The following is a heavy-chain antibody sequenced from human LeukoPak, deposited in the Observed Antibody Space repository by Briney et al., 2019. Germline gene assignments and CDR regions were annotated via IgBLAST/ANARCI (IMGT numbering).Heavy chain of an antibody. V-gene: IGHV3-66*01. D-gene: IGHD3-3*01. CDR3: ARATVVFRFLEWLPDGMDV. CDR2: IYSGGST. Sequence: PGGSLRLSCAASGFTVSSNYMSWVRQAPGKGLEWVSVIYSGGSTYYADSVKGRFTISRDNSKNTLYLQMNSLRAEDTAVYYCARATVVFRFLEWLPDGMDVWGQGTTVTVSS. CDR1: GFTVSSNY. J-gene: IGHJ6*02.